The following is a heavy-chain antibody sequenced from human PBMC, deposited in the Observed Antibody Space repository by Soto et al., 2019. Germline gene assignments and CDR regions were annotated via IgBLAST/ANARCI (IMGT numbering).Heavy chain of an antibody. CDR2: INAGNGNT. V-gene: IGHV1-3*01. CDR1: GYTFTGYA. Sequence: ASVKVSCKASGYTFTGYAMHWVRQAPGQRLEWMGWINAGNGNTKYSQKFRGRVTITRDTSASTAYMELSSLRSEDTAVYYCARAVAVAADFDYWGKGTLVTVAS. D-gene: IGHD5-12*01. J-gene: IGHJ4*02. CDR3: ARAVAVAADFDY.